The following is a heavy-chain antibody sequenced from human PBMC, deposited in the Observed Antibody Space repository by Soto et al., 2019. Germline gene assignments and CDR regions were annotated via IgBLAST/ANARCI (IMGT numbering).Heavy chain of an antibody. CDR3: ARLTCSTSCYYFDY. V-gene: IGHV4-59*08. D-gene: IGHD2-2*01. CDR1: GGSINSYY. Sequence: PSETLSLTCTVSGGSINSYYWSWIRQPPGKGLEWIGYIYYSGSTNYNPSLKSRVTISVDTSKNQFSLKLSSVTAADTAVYYCARLTCSTSCYYFDYWGQGTLVTVSS. J-gene: IGHJ4*02. CDR2: IYYSGST.